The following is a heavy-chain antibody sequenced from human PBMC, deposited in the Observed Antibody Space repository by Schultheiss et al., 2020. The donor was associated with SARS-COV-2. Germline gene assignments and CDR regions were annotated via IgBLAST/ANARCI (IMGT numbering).Heavy chain of an antibody. CDR2: ISYDGSNK. V-gene: IGHV3-30*01. D-gene: IGHD2-21*01. CDR1: GFTFSSYA. CDR3: AKDLAPNCGGDCYPSSLFDY. J-gene: IGHJ4*02. Sequence: GGSLRLSCAASGFTFSSYAMHWVRQAPGKGLEWVAVISYDGSNKYYADSVKGRFTISRDNSKNTLYLQMNSLRAEDTAVYYCAKDLAPNCGGDCYPSSLFDYWGQGTLVTVSS.